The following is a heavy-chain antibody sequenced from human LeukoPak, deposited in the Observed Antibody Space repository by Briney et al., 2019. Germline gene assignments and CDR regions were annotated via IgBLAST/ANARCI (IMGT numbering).Heavy chain of an antibody. CDR2: IKQDGSEK. J-gene: IGHJ5*02. V-gene: IGHV3-7*04. Sequence: GGSLRLPCAASGFTFSSYWMSWVRQAPGKGLEWVASIKQDGSEKYYVDSVKGRFTISRDNAQNSLYLQMNSLRADDTAVYYCARPYSSSWYNWFDPWGQGTLVTVSS. CDR1: GFTFSSYW. CDR3: ARPYSSSWYNWFDP. D-gene: IGHD6-13*01.